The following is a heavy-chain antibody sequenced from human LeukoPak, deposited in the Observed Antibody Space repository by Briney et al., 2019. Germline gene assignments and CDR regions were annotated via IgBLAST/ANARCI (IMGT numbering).Heavy chain of an antibody. CDR2: ISTYHGST. J-gene: IGHJ4*02. Sequence: ASVKVSCKASGYTFTNYGISWVRQAPGRGLEWMGWISTYHGSTNYAQKLQGRVTMTTDTSTSTAYMELRSLRSDDTAVYYCARDFCSGGTCYARGYFDYWGQGTLVTVPS. CDR1: GYTFTNYG. D-gene: IGHD2-15*01. V-gene: IGHV1-18*01. CDR3: ARDFCSGGTCYARGYFDY.